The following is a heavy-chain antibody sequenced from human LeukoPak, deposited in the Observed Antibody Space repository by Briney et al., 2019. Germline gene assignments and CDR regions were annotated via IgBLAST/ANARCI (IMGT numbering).Heavy chain of an antibody. D-gene: IGHD2-2*02. CDR3: ARTAIRERKYCSSTSCYTGRYYFDY. V-gene: IGHV4-30-4*08. Sequence: PSETLSLTCTVSGGSISSGDYYWSWIRQPPGKGLVWIGYIYYSGSTYYNPSLKSRVTISVDTSKNQFSLKLSSVTAADTAVYYCARTAIRERKYCSSTSCYTGRYYFDYWGQGTLVTVSS. CDR2: IYYSGST. CDR1: GGSISSGDYY. J-gene: IGHJ4*02.